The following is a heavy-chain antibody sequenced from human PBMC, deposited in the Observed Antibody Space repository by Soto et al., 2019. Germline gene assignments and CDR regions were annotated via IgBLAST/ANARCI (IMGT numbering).Heavy chain of an antibody. Sequence: EVQLVESGGGLVQPGGSLRLSCAASEFTFSVYWMHWVRQVPGRGLVWLSRINIDGSDTDYADSVKGRFTISRDNSKNTLYLQMNSLRAEDTAVYYCARSLPGTYGAFDLWGQGTMATVSS. CDR1: EFTFSVYW. D-gene: IGHD1-7*01. J-gene: IGHJ3*01. V-gene: IGHV3-74*01. CDR2: INIDGSDT. CDR3: ARSLPGTYGAFDL.